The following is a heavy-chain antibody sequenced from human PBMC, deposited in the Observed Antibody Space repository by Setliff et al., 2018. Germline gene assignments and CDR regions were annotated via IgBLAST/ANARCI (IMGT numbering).Heavy chain of an antibody. CDR3: ARLMVRSGAYNWFDP. D-gene: IGHD2-8*01. CDR1: GGTFSSYA. Sequence: ASVKVSCKASGGTFSSYAISWVRQAPGQGLEWMGWIGAYTGNTNYAQKFQGRVTMTTDTSTSTAYMELRSLRSDDTAVYYCARLMVRSGAYNWFDPWGQGTLVTVSS. V-gene: IGHV1-18*01. J-gene: IGHJ5*02. CDR2: IGAYTGNT.